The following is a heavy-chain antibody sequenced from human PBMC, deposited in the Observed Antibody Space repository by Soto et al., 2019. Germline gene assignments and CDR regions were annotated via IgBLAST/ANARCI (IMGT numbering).Heavy chain of an antibody. J-gene: IGHJ6*02. Sequence: QVQLQQWGAGLLKPSETLSLTCAVYGGSCSGYYWSWIRQPPGKGLEWIGEINHSGSTNYNPPLTSRVTISVGTSKSQFSLKLSSVTAADTAVYYCARVTGRYYYGMDVWGQGTTVTVSS. CDR1: GGSCSGYY. CDR3: ARVTGRYYYGMDV. V-gene: IGHV4-34*01. CDR2: INHSGST.